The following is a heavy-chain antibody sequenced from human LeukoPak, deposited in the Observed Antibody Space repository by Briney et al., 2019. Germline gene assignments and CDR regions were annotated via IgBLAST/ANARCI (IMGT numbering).Heavy chain of an antibody. CDR3: ARANYYGGNSFDY. CDR1: GYTFTSYD. V-gene: IGHV1-8*03. CDR2: MNPNSGNT. Sequence: GASVKVSCKASGYTFTSYDINWVRQATGQGLEWMGWMNPNSGNTGYAQKFQGRVTITRNTSISTAYMELSSLRSEDTAVYCCARANYYGGNSFDYWGQGTLVTVSS. J-gene: IGHJ4*02. D-gene: IGHD4-23*01.